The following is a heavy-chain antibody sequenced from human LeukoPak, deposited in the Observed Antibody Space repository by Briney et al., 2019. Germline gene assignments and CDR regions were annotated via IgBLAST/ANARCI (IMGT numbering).Heavy chain of an antibody. Sequence: GGSLRLSCAASGFTFSSYWMSWVRQAPGKGLEWVANIKQDGREKYYVDSVKGRFTISRDNAKNSLYLQMKSLSGEDTAVYYCARPESHGSLDYWGQGTLVTVSS. D-gene: IGHD2-15*01. CDR3: ARPESHGSLDY. V-gene: IGHV3-7*01. CDR2: IKQDGREK. CDR1: GFTFSSYW. J-gene: IGHJ4*02.